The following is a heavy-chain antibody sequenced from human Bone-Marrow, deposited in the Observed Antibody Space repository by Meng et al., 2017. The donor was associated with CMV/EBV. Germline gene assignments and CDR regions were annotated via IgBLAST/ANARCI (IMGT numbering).Heavy chain of an antibody. Sequence: GESLKISCAASGFTFETYGMHWVRQAPGKRLEWVAFIRHDGSTKFYGDSVRGRFTISRDNSKNTLYLQMDSLRAEETAMYYCAKDHLLFGGPNAYFDDWAQGTLVTVSS. V-gene: IGHV3-30*02. CDR1: GFTFETYG. CDR3: AKDHLLFGGPNAYFDD. J-gene: IGHJ4*02. CDR2: IRHDGSTK. D-gene: IGHD3-16*01.